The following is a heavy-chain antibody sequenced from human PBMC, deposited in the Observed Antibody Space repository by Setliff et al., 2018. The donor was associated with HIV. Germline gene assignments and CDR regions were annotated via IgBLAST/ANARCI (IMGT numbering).Heavy chain of an antibody. CDR3: ARLSGDYYYFDY. Sequence: SETLSLTCTVAGGSISSYYWSWIRQPPGKGLEWIGYICTSGSTNYNPSLKSRVTISLDTSKNQFSLKLTSVTAADTAVYYCARLSGDYYYFDYWGQGTLVTVSS. V-gene: IGHV4-4*09. D-gene: IGHD2-21*02. J-gene: IGHJ4*02. CDR2: ICTSGST. CDR1: GGSISSYY.